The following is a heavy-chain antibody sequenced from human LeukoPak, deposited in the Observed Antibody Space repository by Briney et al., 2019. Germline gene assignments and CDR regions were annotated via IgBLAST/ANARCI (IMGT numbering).Heavy chain of an antibody. CDR3: AREPNQENNIKGVLRFLEWWESPFGYFDY. V-gene: IGHV1-46*01. CDR2: INPSGGST. J-gene: IGHJ4*02. D-gene: IGHD3-3*01. CDR1: GYTFTSYY. Sequence: GASVKVSCKASGYTFTSYYMHWVRQAPGQGLEWMGIINPSGGSTSYAQKFQGRVTMTRDTSTSTVYMELSSLRSEDTAVYYCAREPNQENNIKGVLRFLEWWESPFGYFDYWGQGTLVTVSS.